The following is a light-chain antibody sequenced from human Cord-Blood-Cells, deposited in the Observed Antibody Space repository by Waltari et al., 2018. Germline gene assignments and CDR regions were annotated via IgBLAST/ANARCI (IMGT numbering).Light chain of an antibody. CDR2: EVS. CDR3: SSYAGSNNYVV. V-gene: IGLV2-8*01. J-gene: IGLJ2*01. CDR1: SSDVGGYNY. Sequence: QSALTHPPSASGSPGQSVTISCTGTSSDVGGYNYVSWYQQHPGKAPKLMTDEVSKRPAGVPDRFSGSKSGNTASMTVSGLQAEDEDDYYCSSYAGSNNYVVFGGGTKLTVL.